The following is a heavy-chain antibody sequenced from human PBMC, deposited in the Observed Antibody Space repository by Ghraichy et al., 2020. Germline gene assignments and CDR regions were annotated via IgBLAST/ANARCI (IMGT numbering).Heavy chain of an antibody. CDR1: GFTVSSNH. CDR3: AREKTFGGVIVAVDY. J-gene: IGHJ4*02. V-gene: IGHV3-53*01. Sequence: GESLNISCAASGFTVSSNHMSWVRQAPGKGLEWVSTVYSAGNTFYADSVKGRFTISRDNSKNTLYLQMNSLRPEDTAVYYCAREKTFGGVIVAVDYWGQGTLVTVSS. CDR2: VYSAGNT. D-gene: IGHD3-16*02.